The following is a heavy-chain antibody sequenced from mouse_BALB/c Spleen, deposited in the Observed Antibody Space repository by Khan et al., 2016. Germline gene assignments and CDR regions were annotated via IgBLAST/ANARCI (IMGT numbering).Heavy chain of an antibody. J-gene: IGHJ3*01. CDR3: PRIHYYGRFAY. Sequence: EVKLLESGGCLVQPGGSLKLSCVASGFDFSRYWMSWVRQAPGKGLEWIGEINPDSSTINYTPSLKDKFIISRDNAKNTLYLQLSKVRSEDTALYYCPRIHYYGRFAYWGQGTLVTFS. CDR2: INPDSSTI. CDR1: GFDFSRYW. D-gene: IGHD1-2*01. V-gene: IGHV4-1*02.